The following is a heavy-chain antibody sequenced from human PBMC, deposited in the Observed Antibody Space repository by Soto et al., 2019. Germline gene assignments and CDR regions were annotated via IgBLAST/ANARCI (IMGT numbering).Heavy chain of an antibody. D-gene: IGHD3-22*01. CDR3: ARGCITMTINWFDP. Sequence: SETLSLTCTVSGGSISSYYWSWIRQPPGKGLEWIGYIYYSGSTNYNPSLKSRVTISVDTSKNQFSLKLSSVTAADTAVYYCARGCITMTINWFDPWGQGTLVTVSS. CDR2: IYYSGST. CDR1: GGSISSYY. J-gene: IGHJ5*02. V-gene: IGHV4-59*01.